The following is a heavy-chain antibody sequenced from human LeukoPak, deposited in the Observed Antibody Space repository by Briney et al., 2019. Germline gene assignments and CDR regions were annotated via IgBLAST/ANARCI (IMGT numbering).Heavy chain of an antibody. V-gene: IGHV4-39*01. J-gene: IGHJ4*02. CDR2: IYYHENT. D-gene: IGHD1-1*01. CDR3: ARRAYSAAYWKHFDY. Sequence: SETLSLTCTVSGGSISSSSDYWGWIRQAPGKGLEWIGSIYYHENTYYNSSLKSRVTISVDTSKNQFSLKLNSVTAADTAVYFCARRAYSAAYWKHFDYWGQGTLVTVPS. CDR1: GGSISSSSDY.